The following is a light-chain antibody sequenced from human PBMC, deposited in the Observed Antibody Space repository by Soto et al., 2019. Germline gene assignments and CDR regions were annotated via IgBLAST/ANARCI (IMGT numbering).Light chain of an antibody. Sequence: DIVMTQSPLSLPVTPGEPASISCRSSQSLLHSNGYNYLNWLVQKPGQSPQLLIYLGSERASGAPVRISVSRPRTDLTLKISTVDSDDVGIYYCTQALQSPTWTFGQGTKVDIK. CDR1: QSLLHSNGYNY. CDR3: TQALQSPTWT. J-gene: IGKJ1*01. V-gene: IGKV2-28*01. CDR2: LGS.